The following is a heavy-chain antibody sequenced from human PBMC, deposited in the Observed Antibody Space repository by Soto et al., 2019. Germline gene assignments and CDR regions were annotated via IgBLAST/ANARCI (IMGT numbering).Heavy chain of an antibody. Sequence: SSETLSLTCTVSGGSISNYYWSWIRQPAGKGLEWIGRIYTTGSTNYNPSLKSRVTMSVDTSKNQFSLNLSSVTAADTAVYYCARGGSPRVVEYWGQGTLVTV. D-gene: IGHD1-26*01. CDR1: GGSISNYY. V-gene: IGHV4-4*07. CDR3: ARGGSPRVVEY. J-gene: IGHJ4*02. CDR2: IYTTGST.